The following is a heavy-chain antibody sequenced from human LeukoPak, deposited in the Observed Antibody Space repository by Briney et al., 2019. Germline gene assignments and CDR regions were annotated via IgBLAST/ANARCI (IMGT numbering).Heavy chain of an antibody. V-gene: IGHV4-59*01. J-gene: IGHJ5*02. Sequence: PSETLSLTCSVSGGSINTYYWNWIRQPPGKGLEWIGYIYYSGNTSYNPSLKSRVTISVDTSKNQFSLKLSSVTAADTAVYYCADFEYCPGGSCFPFDPWGQGTLVTVSS. CDR1: GGSINTYY. D-gene: IGHD2-15*01. CDR3: ADFEYCPGGSCFPFDP. CDR2: IYYSGNT.